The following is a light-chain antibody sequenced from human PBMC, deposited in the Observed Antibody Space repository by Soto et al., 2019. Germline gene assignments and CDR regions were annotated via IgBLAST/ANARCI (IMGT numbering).Light chain of an antibody. CDR3: QKFNAVPT. J-gene: IGKJ4*01. CDR2: AAS. CDR1: QAINNY. V-gene: IGKV1-27*01. Sequence: DIQMTQSPSSLSASVGDRVTITCRASQAINNYLAWYQQKPGKVPTLLISAASTLQSGVPSRFSGSGSGTDFPLTIRRLQPEDVATYYSQKFNAVPTFGGRTKVEV.